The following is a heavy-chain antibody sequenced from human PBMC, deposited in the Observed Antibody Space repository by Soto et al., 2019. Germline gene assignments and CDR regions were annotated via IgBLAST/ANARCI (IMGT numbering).Heavy chain of an antibody. CDR2: IIPNSETT. CDR1: GVTFSSYA. D-gene: IGHD2-2*01. J-gene: IGHJ6*02. V-gene: IGHV1-69*01. CDR3: AIPQGSSTSLENYYYYYYGMDV. Sequence: QVQLVQSGAEVKKPGSSVKVSCKPSGVTFSSYAISWVRQAPGPGLEWMGGIIPNSETTNYAQKFQGKVTITADESKSTAYIELSSLRAADTAVYYCAIPQGSSTSLENYYYYYYGMDVCGQGTTVSVSS.